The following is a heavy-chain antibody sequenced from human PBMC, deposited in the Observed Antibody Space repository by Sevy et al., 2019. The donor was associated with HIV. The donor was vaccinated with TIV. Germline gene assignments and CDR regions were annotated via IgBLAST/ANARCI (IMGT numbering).Heavy chain of an antibody. V-gene: IGHV3-48*02. J-gene: IGHJ4*02. D-gene: IGHD6-19*01. CDR3: ARGRYSSGWYGCNDL. Sequence: GGSLRLSCAASGFTFSSYTMNWVRQAPGKGLEWISYIASGSDPIYYADSVKGLFTISRDNAKNSLYLQMNSLRDEDTAVYYCARGRYSSGWYGCNDLWGQGTLVTVSS. CDR2: IASGSDPI. CDR1: GFTFSSYT.